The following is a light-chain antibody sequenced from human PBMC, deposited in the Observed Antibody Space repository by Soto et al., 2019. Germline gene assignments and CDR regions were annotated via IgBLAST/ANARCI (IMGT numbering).Light chain of an antibody. CDR1: SSDVGYYTF. J-gene: IGLJ1*01. CDR2: EVN. CDR3: SSYAGSSNV. Sequence: QSVLTQPASVSGSPGQSITISCTGTSSDVGYYTFVSWYQQHPGKAPKLMIYEVNKRPSGVPDRFSGSKSGNTASLTVSGLQAEDEADYYCSSYAGSSNVFGTGTKVTV. V-gene: IGLV2-8*01.